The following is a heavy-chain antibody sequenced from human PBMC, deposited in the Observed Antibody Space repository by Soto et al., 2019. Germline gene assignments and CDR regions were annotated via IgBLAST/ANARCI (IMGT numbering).Heavy chain of an antibody. V-gene: IGHV4-4*02. D-gene: IGHD3-10*01. CDR3: ARRPVLLWFGELSESHYYYYYGMDV. CDR2: TSHDGVT. J-gene: IGHJ6*02. Sequence: SETLSLTCAVSSGSIDNVYWWSWVRQSPGKGLEWIGETSHDGVTNYNPSLEGRVTISIDKSKNQFYLDLNSVTAADTAMYYCARRPVLLWFGELSESHYYYYYGMDVWGQG. CDR1: SGSIDNVYW.